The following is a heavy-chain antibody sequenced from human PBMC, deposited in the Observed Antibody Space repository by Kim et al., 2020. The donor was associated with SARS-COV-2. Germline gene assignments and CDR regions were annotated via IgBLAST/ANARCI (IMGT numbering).Heavy chain of an antibody. D-gene: IGHD2-2*01. CDR2: ISYDGSNK. CDR1: GFTFSSYG. CDR3: ARDAVDCSSTRCYSGWTYYYYGMDV. Sequence: GGSLRLSCAASGFTFSSYGMHWVRQAPGKGLEWVAVISYDGSNKYYADSVKGRFTISRDNSKNTLYLQMNSLRAEDTAVYYCARDAVDCSSTRCYSGWTYYYYGMDVWGQGTTVTVSS. J-gene: IGHJ6*02. V-gene: IGHV3-33*05.